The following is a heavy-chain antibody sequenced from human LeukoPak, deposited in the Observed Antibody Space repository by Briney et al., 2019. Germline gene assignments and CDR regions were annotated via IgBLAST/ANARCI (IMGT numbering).Heavy chain of an antibody. Sequence: ASVKVSCKASGYTFTGYYPHWVRQAPGQGLEWMGWINPNSGGTNYAQKFQGRVTMTRDTSISTAYMELSRLRSDDTAVYYCARVRGYDSSGYYSYWGQGTLVTVSS. D-gene: IGHD3-22*01. CDR1: GYTFTGYY. CDR2: INPNSGGT. V-gene: IGHV1-2*02. CDR3: ARVRGYDSSGYYSY. J-gene: IGHJ4*02.